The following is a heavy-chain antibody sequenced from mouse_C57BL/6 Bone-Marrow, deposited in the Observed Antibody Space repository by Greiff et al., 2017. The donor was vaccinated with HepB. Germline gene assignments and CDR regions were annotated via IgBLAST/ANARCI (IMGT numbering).Heavy chain of an antibody. Sequence: QVQLQQPGAELVMPGASVKLSCKASGYTFTSYWMHWVKQRPGQGLEWIGEIDPSDSYTNYNQKFKGKSTLTVDKSSSTAYMQLSSLTSEDSAVYYCARSGLLDVWGTGTTVTVAS. V-gene: IGHV1-69*01. J-gene: IGHJ1*03. D-gene: IGHD2-2*01. CDR2: IDPSDSYT. CDR1: GYTFTSYW. CDR3: ARSGLLDV.